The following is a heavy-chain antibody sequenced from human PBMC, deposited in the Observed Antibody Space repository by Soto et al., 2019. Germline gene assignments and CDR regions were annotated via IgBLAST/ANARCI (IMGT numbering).Heavy chain of an antibody. V-gene: IGHV1-46*01. D-gene: IGHD1-1*01. Sequence: QVQLVQSGAEVKKPGASVRVSCKASGYTFTTYHVHWVRQAPGQGPEWMGRIDPSSGITDYTQKFQGRVTMTRDTSTSVVYMELRSLRSEDTATYYCAREFTGTNFFDYWGQGTLLTVSP. J-gene: IGHJ4*02. CDR2: IDPSSGIT. CDR3: AREFTGTNFFDY. CDR1: GYTFTTYH.